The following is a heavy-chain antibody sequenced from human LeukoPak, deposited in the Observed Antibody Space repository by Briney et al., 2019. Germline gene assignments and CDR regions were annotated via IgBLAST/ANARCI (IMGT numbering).Heavy chain of an antibody. J-gene: IGHJ6*02. V-gene: IGHV1-69*01. CDR1: GGTFSSYA. CDR2: IIPIFGTA. Sequence: GSSVNVSCKASGGTFSSYAISWVRQAPGQGLEWMGGIIPIFGTANYAQKFQGRVTITADESTSTAYMELSSLRSEDTAVYYCARGLRRTAHYYYYYGMDVWGQGTTVTVSS. D-gene: IGHD4-17*01. CDR3: ARGLRRTAHYYYYYGMDV.